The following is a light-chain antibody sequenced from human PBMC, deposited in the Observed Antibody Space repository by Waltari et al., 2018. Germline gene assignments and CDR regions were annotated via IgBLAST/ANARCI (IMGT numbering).Light chain of an antibody. J-gene: IGKJ4*01. Sequence: IQMTQSPSSLSASPGDRVTITCRASQAGNNYLAWYQQKPGKVPKLLISTASTLQSGVPSRFSGHGSGTNFTLAISSLQPEDAATYYCQTYNSGLSLTFGGGTKVE. CDR1: QAGNNY. V-gene: IGKV1-27*01. CDR2: TAS. CDR3: QTYNSGLSLT.